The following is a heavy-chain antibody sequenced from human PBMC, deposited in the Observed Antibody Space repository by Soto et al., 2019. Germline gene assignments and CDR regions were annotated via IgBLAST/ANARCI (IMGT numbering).Heavy chain of an antibody. D-gene: IGHD2-2*01. V-gene: IGHV1-69*01. CDR2: IIPIFGTA. J-gene: IGHJ4*02. Sequence: QVQLVQSGAEVKKPGSSVKVSCKASGGTFSSYAISWVRQAPGQGLEWMGGIIPIFGTANYAQKFQGRVTITADESTSTDYMELSSLRSEDTAVYYCVRDGGYCSSTSCYRFDYWGQGTLVTVSS. CDR3: VRDGGYCSSTSCYRFDY. CDR1: GGTFSSYA.